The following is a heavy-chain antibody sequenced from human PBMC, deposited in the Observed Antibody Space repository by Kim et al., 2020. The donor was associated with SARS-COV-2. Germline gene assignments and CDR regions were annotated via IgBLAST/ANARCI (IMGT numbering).Heavy chain of an antibody. Sequence: YAATGKGRCTSTRDDSKSIADLQMNSLKTEDTAVYYCTREGIVGATDFDYWGQGTLVTVSS. V-gene: IGHV3-49*02. J-gene: IGHJ4*02. CDR3: TREGIVGATDFDY. D-gene: IGHD1-26*01.